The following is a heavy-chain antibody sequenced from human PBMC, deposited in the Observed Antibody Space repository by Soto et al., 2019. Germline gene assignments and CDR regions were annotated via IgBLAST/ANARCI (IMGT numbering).Heavy chain of an antibody. CDR3: ARGHKGDFWIGYYNNWFDP. J-gene: IGHJ5*02. Sequence: SDTLSLTCTVSGGSISSYYWSWIRQPPGKGLEWIGYIYYSGSTNYNPSLKSRVTISVDTSKNQFSLKLSSVTAADTAVYYCARGHKGDFWIGYYNNWFDPRGQGTLVTVSS. CDR2: IYYSGST. D-gene: IGHD3-3*01. CDR1: GGSISSYY. V-gene: IGHV4-59*01.